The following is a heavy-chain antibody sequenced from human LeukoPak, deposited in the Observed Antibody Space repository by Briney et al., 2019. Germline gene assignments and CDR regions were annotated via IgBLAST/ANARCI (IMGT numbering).Heavy chain of an antibody. CDR3: ATQGTYYYDSSGYQPIDY. J-gene: IGHJ4*02. Sequence: GESLKISCKGSGYSFTSYWIGWVRQMPGKGLEWMGIIYPGDSDTRYSPSFQGQVTISADKSISTAYLQWSSLKASDTAMYYCATQGTYYYDSSGYQPIDYWGQGTLVTVSS. V-gene: IGHV5-51*01. D-gene: IGHD3-22*01. CDR1: GYSFTSYW. CDR2: IYPGDSDT.